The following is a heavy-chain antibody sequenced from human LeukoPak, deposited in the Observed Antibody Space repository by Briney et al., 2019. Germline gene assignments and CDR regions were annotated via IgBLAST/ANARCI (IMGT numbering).Heavy chain of an antibody. Sequence: GGSLRLSCAASGFTFSSYSMNWVRQAPAKGLEWVSYISSSTIYYADSVKGRFTISRDNAKNSLYLQMNSLRDEDTAVYYCARDGMVRGVIIWDAFDIWGQGTMVTVSS. CDR3: ARDGMVRGVIIWDAFDI. V-gene: IGHV3-48*02. CDR2: ISSSTI. J-gene: IGHJ3*02. D-gene: IGHD3-10*01. CDR1: GFTFSSYS.